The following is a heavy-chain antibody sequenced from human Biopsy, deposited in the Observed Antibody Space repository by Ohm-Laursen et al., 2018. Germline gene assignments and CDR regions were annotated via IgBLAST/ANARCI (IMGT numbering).Heavy chain of an antibody. CDR2: VNPVAEAT. CDR1: GYNFGNYY. D-gene: IGHD2-21*01. CDR3: ARESPLRLGVCGAIRCFKEVFGMDV. V-gene: IGHV1-46*01. Sequence: VASVKVSCKVSGYNFGNYYINWVRKVPGQGLEWLGVVNPVAEATMYAQKFQDGITLTRDASTNTVYMDLTSLTSEDTAVYYCARESPLRLGVCGAIRCFKEVFGMDVWGQGTTVIVSS. J-gene: IGHJ6*02.